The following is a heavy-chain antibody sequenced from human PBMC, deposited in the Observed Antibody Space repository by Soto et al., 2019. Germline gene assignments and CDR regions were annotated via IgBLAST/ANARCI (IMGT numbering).Heavy chain of an antibody. CDR1: GYSFTSYW. D-gene: IGHD6-19*01. CDR2: IYPGDSDT. V-gene: IGHV5-51*01. Sequence: PGESLKISCKGSGYSFTSYWIGWVRQMPGKGLEWMGIIYPGDSDTRYSPSFQGQVTISADKSISTAYLQWSSLKASDTAMYYCARQLSAVAGDDAFDIWGQGTMVTV. J-gene: IGHJ3*02. CDR3: ARQLSAVAGDDAFDI.